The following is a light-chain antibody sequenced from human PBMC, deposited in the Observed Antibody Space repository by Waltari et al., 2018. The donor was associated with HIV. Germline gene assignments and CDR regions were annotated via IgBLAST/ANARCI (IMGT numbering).Light chain of an antibody. CDR2: SNK. Sequence: QSVLTQPPSASGTPGQRITISCSGGSSNIGSYNVNWYQQFAGTAPKLAIYSNKQRPSGVPDRVSVSKSGTSASLAISGLQSQDEAEYYCATWDDSLNGYVFGTGTKVTVL. CDR3: ATWDDSLNGYV. J-gene: IGLJ1*01. V-gene: IGLV1-44*01. CDR1: SSNIGSYN.